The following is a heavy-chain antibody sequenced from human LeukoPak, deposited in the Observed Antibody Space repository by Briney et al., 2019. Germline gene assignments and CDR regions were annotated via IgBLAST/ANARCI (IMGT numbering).Heavy chain of an antibody. CDR2: IYDSGST. J-gene: IGHJ4*02. V-gene: IGHV4-30-4*01. CDR3: ARGDGDSPVDY. Sequence: SETLSLTCTVSGASIRSGDYYWSWIRQPPGKGLEWIGYIYDSGSTYYNPSLKSRVTISVDRSKNQFSLKLSSVTAADTAVYYCARGDGDSPVDYWGQGTLVTVSS. D-gene: IGHD4-17*01. CDR1: GASIRSGDYY.